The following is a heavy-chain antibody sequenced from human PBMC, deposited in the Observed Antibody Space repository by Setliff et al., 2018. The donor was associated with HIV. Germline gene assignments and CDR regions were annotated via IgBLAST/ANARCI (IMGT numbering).Heavy chain of an antibody. D-gene: IGHD5-18*01. J-gene: IGHJ4*02. CDR1: GDSVSSRSYY. CDR3: ARVFVDTAVLRVLEYYFDS. CDR2: IYYSGST. Sequence: SETLSLTCTVSGDSVSSRSYYWSWIRQPPGKGLEWIGYIYYSGSTNYNPSLKSRVTISLDTSKNQFSLRMRSVTAADTAEYYCARVFVDTAVLRVLEYYFDSWGRGTLVTVSS. V-gene: IGHV4-61*01.